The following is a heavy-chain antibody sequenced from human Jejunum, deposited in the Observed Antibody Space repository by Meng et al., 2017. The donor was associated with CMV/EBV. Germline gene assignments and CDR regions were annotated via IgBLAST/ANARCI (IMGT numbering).Heavy chain of an antibody. V-gene: IGHV3-66*01. CDR3: AGGAVWLVYEY. J-gene: IGHJ4*02. D-gene: IGHD5-12*01. CDR2: IYNGDNT. Sequence: EVQLVESGGGLVRPGGSRRLSCAASGFSFSDYYMTWIRQAPGKGLEWVSVIYNGDNTNYAESVRGRFTISRDNSKNTLYLQMNSLRAEDTAVYYCAGGAVWLVYEYWGQGTLVTVSS. CDR1: GFSFSDYY.